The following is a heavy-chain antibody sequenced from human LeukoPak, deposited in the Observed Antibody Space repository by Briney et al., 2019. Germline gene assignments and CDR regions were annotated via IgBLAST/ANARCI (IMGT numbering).Heavy chain of an antibody. CDR1: GYTLTELS. D-gene: IGHD5-18*01. CDR2: FDPEDGET. Sequence: GASVKVACKVSGYTLTELSMHWVRQAPGKGLEWMGGFDPEDGETIYAQKFQGRVTMTEDTSTDTAYMELSSLRSEDTAVYYCATDRTAMVTGWFDPWGQGTLVTVSS. V-gene: IGHV1-24*01. J-gene: IGHJ5*02. CDR3: ATDRTAMVTGWFDP.